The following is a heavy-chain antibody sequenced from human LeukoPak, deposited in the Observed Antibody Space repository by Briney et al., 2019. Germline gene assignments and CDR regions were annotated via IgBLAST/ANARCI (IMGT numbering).Heavy chain of an antibody. J-gene: IGHJ4*02. D-gene: IGHD2-2*01. CDR1: GFTVSSNY. CDR3: APTPSPALDY. CDR2: ISYDGSNK. V-gene: IGHV3-30-3*01. Sequence: GGSLRLSCAASGFTVSSNYMTWVRQAPGKGLEWVAVISYDGSNKYYADSVKGRFTISRDNSKNTLYLQMNSLRAEDTAVYYCAPTPSPALDYWGQGTLVTVSS.